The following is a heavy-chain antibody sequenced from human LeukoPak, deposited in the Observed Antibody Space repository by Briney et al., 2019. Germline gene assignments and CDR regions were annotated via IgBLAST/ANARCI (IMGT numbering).Heavy chain of an antibody. CDR2: IYYSGST. CDR3: ARVSGPRGPWYY. CDR1: GGSVSSGSYY. Sequence: SETLSLTCTVSGGSVSSGSYYWSWIRQPPGKGLEWIGYIYYSGSTNYNPSLKSRVTISVDTSKNQFSLKLSSVTAADTAVYYCARVSGPRGPWYYWGQGTLVTVSS. V-gene: IGHV4-61*01. D-gene: IGHD2-15*01. J-gene: IGHJ4*02.